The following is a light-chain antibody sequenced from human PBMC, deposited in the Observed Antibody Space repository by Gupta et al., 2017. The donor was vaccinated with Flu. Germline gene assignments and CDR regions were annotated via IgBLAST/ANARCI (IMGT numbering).Light chain of an antibody. J-gene: IGLJ3*02. V-gene: IGLV2-23*02. CDR1: STDVGSYNL. Sequence: SSCTATSTDVGSYNLVDSYHQGAGKPRKLMIYEVSKTPSWASIRFAGAKSVNAASLTISGLQAEDEANYYCCSYASSNTWVFGGGTKLTVL. CDR3: CSYASSNTWV. CDR2: EVS.